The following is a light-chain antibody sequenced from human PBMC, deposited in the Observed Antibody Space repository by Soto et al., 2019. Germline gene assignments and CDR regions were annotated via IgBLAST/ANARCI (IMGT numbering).Light chain of an antibody. V-gene: IGKV3-15*01. J-gene: IGKJ2*01. CDR2: AAS. Sequence: EILMTQSPAILTVSPGERATLSCRASQSAGSNLAWFQQKPGQPPRLLIYAASTRAIGIPARFTGSGSGTELTLTIGRLQSEDFSVYYCQYYNNWPPMYTFGQGTKLEIK. CDR3: QYYNNWPPMYT. CDR1: QSAGSN.